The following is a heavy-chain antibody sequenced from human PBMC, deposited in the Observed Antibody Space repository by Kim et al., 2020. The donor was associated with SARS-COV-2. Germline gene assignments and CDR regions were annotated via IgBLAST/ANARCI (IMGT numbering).Heavy chain of an antibody. V-gene: IGHV3-21*01. CDR1: GFTFSSYS. Sequence: GGSLRLSCAASGFTFSSYSMNWVRQAPGKGLEWVSSISSSSSYIYYADSVKGRFTISRDNAKNSLYLQMNSLRAEDTAVYYCARDFGDSYYYYGMDVWGQGTTVTVSS. J-gene: IGHJ6*02. CDR3: ARDFGDSYYYYGMDV. CDR2: ISSSSSYI. D-gene: IGHD3-10*01.